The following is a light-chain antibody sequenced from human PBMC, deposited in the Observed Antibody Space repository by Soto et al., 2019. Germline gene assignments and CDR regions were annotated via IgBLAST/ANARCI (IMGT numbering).Light chain of an antibody. CDR2: GAS. CDR1: QSVSSY. V-gene: IGKV3-20*01. CDR3: QHYVTSLTT. Sequence: EIVLRQSPATLSLSPGERATLSCRARQSVSSYLAWYQQKPGQAPRLLIFGASIRATGIPDRFIGSGSGTDFTLTISSLEPEDFAVYYCQHYVTSLTTFGQGTKVDIK. J-gene: IGKJ1*01.